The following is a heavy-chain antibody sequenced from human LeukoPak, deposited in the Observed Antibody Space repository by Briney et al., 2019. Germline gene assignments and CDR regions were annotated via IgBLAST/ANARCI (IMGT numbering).Heavy chain of an antibody. V-gene: IGHV5-51*01. D-gene: IGHD3-22*01. J-gene: IGHJ1*01. CDR2: IYPGDSDT. CDR1: GYRFTSYW. CDR3: ARHPRYYYDSSGYHGYFQH. Sequence: GESLKISCKGSGYRFTSYWIGWVRQMPGKGLEWMGIIYPGDSDTRYSPSFQGQVTISADKSISTAYLQWSSLKASDTAMYYCARHPRYYYDSSGYHGYFQHWGQGTLVTVSS.